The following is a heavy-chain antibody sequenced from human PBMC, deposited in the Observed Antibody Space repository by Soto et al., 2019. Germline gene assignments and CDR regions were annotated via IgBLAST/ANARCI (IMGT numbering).Heavy chain of an antibody. CDR3: ARGPLGDPIWGSYWFDP. Sequence: EVQLVESGGDLVQPGRSARLSCTASGFTFGDYSLSWFRQAPGKGLEWVGFIRYKGIVGTTEYAASVKGRFTISRDDSRSIAYLPMNSLKTEDTAAYYCARGPLGDPIWGSYWFDPWGQGVLVTVSS. CDR2: IRYKGIVGTT. CDR1: GFTFGDYS. J-gene: IGHJ5*02. D-gene: IGHD3-16*01. V-gene: IGHV3-49*03.